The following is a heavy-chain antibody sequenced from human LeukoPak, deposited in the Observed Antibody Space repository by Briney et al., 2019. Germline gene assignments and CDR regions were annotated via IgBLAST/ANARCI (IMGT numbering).Heavy chain of an antibody. CDR1: GFTFSSYS. D-gene: IGHD5-24*01. CDR3: AREGGDGYNFGPYFDY. Sequence: GGSLRLSCAASGFTFSSYSMNWVRQAPGKGLEWVSSISSSSSYIYYADSVKGRFTISRDNSKNTLYLQMNSLRAEDTAVYYCAREGGDGYNFGPYFDYWGQGTLVTVSS. CDR2: ISSSSSYI. J-gene: IGHJ4*02. V-gene: IGHV3-21*01.